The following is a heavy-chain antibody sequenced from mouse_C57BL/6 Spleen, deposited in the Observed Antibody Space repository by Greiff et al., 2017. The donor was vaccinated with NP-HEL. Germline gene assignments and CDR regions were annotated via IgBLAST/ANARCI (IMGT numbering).Heavy chain of an antibody. CDR3: ARFDGYYVYAMDY. J-gene: IGHJ4*01. Sequence: VQLQQSGPVLVKPGASVKMSCKASGYTFTDYYMNWVKQSHGKSLEWIGRINPYNGDTFYNQKFKGKATLTVDKSSSTAHMELLSLTSEDFAVYYCARFDGYYVYAMDYWGQGTSVTVSS. D-gene: IGHD2-3*01. CDR1: GYTFTDYY. V-gene: IGHV1-37*01. CDR2: INPYNGDT.